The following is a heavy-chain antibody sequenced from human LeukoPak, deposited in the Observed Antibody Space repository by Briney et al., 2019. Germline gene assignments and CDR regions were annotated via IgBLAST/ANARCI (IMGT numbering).Heavy chain of an antibody. CDR1: GFTFSSYA. CDR3: AKDLKGSGWYYFDY. D-gene: IGHD6-19*01. J-gene: IGHJ4*02. CDR2: ISGSGGST. V-gene: IGHV3-23*01. Sequence: GGSLRLSCAASGFTFSSYAMSWVRQAPGKGLEWVSAISGSGGSTYYADSVKGRFTISRGNSKNTLYVQMNSLRAEDTAVYYCAKDLKGSGWYYFDYWGQGTLVTVSS.